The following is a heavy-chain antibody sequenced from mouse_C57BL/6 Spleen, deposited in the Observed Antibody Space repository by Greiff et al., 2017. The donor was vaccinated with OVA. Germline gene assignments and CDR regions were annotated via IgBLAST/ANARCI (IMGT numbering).Heavy chain of an antibody. CDR3: ARHESGFGYSSWFAY. J-gene: IGHJ3*01. Sequence: VQVVESGAELVKPGASVKLSCKASGYTFTEYTIHWVKQRSGQGLEWIGWFYPGSGSIKYNEKFKDKATLTADKSSSTVYMELSRLTSEDAAVYFCARHESGFGYSSWFAYWGQGTLVTVSA. CDR2: FYPGSGSI. CDR1: GYTFTEYT. D-gene: IGHD2-3*01. V-gene: IGHV1-62-2*01.